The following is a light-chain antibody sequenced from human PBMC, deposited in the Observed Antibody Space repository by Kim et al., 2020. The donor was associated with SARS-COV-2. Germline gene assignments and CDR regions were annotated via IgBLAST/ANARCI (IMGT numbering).Light chain of an antibody. Sequence: QTGTLSRTRSSNNVGNQGAAWQQQHQGRPPKRLAYRKNDRPSVFSERLTASRSRNTATLTITEIQPEDGADYCCSAWDSSLRSWVFGGGTQ. J-gene: IGLJ2*01. CDR3: SAWDSSLRSWV. CDR1: SNNVGNQG. CDR2: RKN. V-gene: IGLV10-54*01.